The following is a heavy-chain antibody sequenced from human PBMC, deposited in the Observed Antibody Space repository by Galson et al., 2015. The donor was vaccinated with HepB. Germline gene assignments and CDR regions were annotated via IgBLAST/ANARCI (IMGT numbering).Heavy chain of an antibody. V-gene: IGHV1-18*01. CDR2: ISGDGGNT. CDR3: ASGSVSGDPSWYDH. D-gene: IGHD3-10*01. Sequence: SVRVSCKASGYTFSSYGISWVRQAPGQGLEWMGGISGDGGNTNYAQTLKGRVTMSTDTATSTLYLELSSLRADDTAVYYCASGSVSGDPSWYDHWGQGNMVTVSP. J-gene: IGHJ5*02. CDR1: GYTFSSYG.